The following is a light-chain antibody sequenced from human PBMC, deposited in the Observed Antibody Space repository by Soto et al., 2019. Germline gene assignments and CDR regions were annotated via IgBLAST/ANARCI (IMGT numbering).Light chain of an antibody. CDR3: QQRCDWPLT. J-gene: IGKJ4*01. V-gene: IGKV3D-20*02. CDR1: QSVSSSY. CDR2: SAS. Sequence: EIVLTQSPGTLSLSPGERATLSCRASQSVSSSYLAWYQQKPGQAPRLLIYSASSRATGIPDRFSGSGSGTDFTLTISRLEPEDFAVYYCQQRCDWPLTFGGGTKVEIK.